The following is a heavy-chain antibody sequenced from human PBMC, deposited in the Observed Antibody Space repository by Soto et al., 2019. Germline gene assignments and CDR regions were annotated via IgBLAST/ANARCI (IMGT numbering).Heavy chain of an antibody. CDR2: ISWDGFNK. D-gene: IGHD1-26*01. Sequence: AGSLRLSGAACDFTVSTYSFNWIRQAPGKGLEWVAFISWDGFNKHHADSVQGRFTISRDNSKNTLFLQMNRLKAEDTAVYYCAREGSSPRRFDWFDPWGLGTLVTVSS. V-gene: IGHV3-30*19. J-gene: IGHJ5*02. CDR3: AREGSSPRRFDWFDP. CDR1: DFTVSTYS.